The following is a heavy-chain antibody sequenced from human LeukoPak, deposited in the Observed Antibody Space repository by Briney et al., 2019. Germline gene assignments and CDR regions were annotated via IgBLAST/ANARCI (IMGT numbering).Heavy chain of an antibody. D-gene: IGHD2-8*01. CDR1: GYTFGSNW. J-gene: IGHJ4*02. CDR2: IFPADSDT. Sequence: GESLKISCKGSGYTFGSNWIAWARQMPGKGLELMGIIFPADSDTRLSPSFQGQVAISVDKSISTAYLQWSSLKASDTAMYYCARSPLYQSFDYWGQGTLVTVSS. CDR3: ARSPLYQSFDY. V-gene: IGHV5-51*01.